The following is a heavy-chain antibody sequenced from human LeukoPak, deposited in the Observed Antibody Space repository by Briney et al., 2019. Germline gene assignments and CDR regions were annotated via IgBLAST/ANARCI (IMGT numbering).Heavy chain of an antibody. CDR1: GFTVSSNY. J-gene: IGHJ6*03. CDR3: ARGCEVNTYSSSCNYYYYYMDV. CDR2: IYSGGST. Sequence: GGSLRLSCAASGFTVSSNYMSWVREAPGKGLEGVSVIYSGGSTYYADSVKGRFTIFRDNSKNTLYLQMNSLRAEDTAVYYCARGCEVNTYSSSCNYYYYYMDVWGKGTTVTISS. V-gene: IGHV3-66*01. D-gene: IGHD6-13*01.